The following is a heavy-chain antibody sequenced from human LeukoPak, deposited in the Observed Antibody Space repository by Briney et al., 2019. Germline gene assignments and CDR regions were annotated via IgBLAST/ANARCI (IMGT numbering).Heavy chain of an antibody. CDR2: ISGSGGNT. V-gene: IGHV3-23*01. CDR3: AKALSVYHFDY. Sequence: GGSLRLSCAASGFTFSSYGMSWVRRAPGKGLEWVSGISGSGGNTYYADSVKGRFTISRDNSQNTLYLQMNTLGAEDTAVYYCAKALSVYHFDYWGQGTLVTVSA. J-gene: IGHJ4*02. CDR1: GFTFSSYG. D-gene: IGHD5/OR15-5a*01.